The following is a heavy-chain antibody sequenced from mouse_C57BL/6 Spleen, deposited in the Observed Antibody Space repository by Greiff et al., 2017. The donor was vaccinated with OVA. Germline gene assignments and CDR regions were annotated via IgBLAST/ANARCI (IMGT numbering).Heavy chain of an antibody. CDR1: GFTFSDYY. V-gene: IGHV5-12*01. D-gene: IGHD2-5*01. CDR3: ARRGSNGFAY. CDR2: ISNGGGST. Sequence: EVMLVESGGGLVQPGGSLKLSCAASGFTFSDYYMYWVRQTPEKRLEWVAYISNGGGSTYYPDTVKGRFTISRDNAKNTLYLQMSRLKSEDTAMYYCARRGSNGFAYWGQGTLVTVSA. J-gene: IGHJ3*01.